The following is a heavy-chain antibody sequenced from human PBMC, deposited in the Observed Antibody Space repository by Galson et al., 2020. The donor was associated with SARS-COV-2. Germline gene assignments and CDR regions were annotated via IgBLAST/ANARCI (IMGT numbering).Heavy chain of an antibody. Sequence: SQTLSLTCSISGDSVSSNTAAWHWIRQSPSRGLEWLGRTYYRSTWSNDYAVSVRSRMIINPDTFKNEFSLQLKSVTPEDTAVYYCARRGGGSGSSCDYGGQGILVTVSS. J-gene: IGHJ4*02. CDR2: TYYRSTWSN. D-gene: IGHD3-10*01. V-gene: IGHV6-1*01. CDR1: GDSVSSNTAA. CDR3: ARRGGGSGSSCDY.